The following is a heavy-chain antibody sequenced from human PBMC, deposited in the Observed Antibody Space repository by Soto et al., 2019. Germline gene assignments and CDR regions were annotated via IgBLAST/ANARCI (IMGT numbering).Heavy chain of an antibody. V-gene: IGHV6-1*01. D-gene: IGHD1-26*01. CDR2: TYYRSKWYN. J-gene: IGHJ3*02. CDR1: GDSVSSNSVA. Sequence: SQTLSLTCVISGDSVSSNSVAWNWIRQSPSRGLEWLGRTYYRSKWYNDYVVSVKGRITINPDTSKNQFSLQLNSVSLEDTAIYYCARGINSALDIWGPGTMVTLSS. CDR3: ARGINSALDI.